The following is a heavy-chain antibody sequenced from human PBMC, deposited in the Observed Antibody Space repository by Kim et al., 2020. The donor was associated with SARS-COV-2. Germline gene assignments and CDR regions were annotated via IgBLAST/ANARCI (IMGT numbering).Heavy chain of an antibody. CDR2: ISRTSGSI. J-gene: IGHJ6*02. CDR3: ARELEIWTMAVLIGVPTYYNGLDV. V-gene: IGHV3-48*02. Sequence: GGSPRLSCVGFGFNFNDYGINWVRQAPGKGLEWISYISRTSGSIYYADSVKGRFTIARDKAEKSVFLQMNSLRDDDTAVYYCARELEIWTMAVLIGVPTYYNGLDVWGQGTTVTVSS. CDR1: GFNFNDYG. D-gene: IGHD6-19*01.